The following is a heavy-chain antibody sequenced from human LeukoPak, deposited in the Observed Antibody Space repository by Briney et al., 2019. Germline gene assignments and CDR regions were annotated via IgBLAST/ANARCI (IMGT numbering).Heavy chain of an antibody. V-gene: IGHV1-24*01. J-gene: IGHJ5*02. CDR2: FDPEDGEI. Sequence: GASVKVSCKVSGYTLTELSMHWVRQAPGKGLEWMGGFDPEDGEIIYAQKFQGRVTMTEDTSTDTAYMELSSLRSEDTAVYYCATAPPGRKHWFDPWGQETLVTVSS. CDR1: GYTLTELS. CDR3: ATAPPGRKHWFDP.